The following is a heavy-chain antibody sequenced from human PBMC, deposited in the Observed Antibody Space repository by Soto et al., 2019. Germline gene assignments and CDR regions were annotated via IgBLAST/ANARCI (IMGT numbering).Heavy chain of an antibody. J-gene: IGHJ6*02. V-gene: IGHV4-30-4*08. D-gene: IGHD2-21*02. Sequence: QVQLQQSGPGLVEPSQPLSLTCTVSGASISGDYYHWTWIRQSPGKGLEWIGYVFHSGSVLYNPSLKSRLHISVDTSKNQFSLRLTSVTAADTAVYFCAREDDGGDRDYYGLDVWGQGTTVTVSS. CDR3: AREDDGGDRDYYGLDV. CDR2: VFHSGSV. CDR1: GASISGDYYH.